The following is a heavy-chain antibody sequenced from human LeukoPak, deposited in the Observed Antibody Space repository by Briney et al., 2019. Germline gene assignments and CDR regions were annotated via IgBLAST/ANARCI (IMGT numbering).Heavy chain of an antibody. D-gene: IGHD6-19*01. CDR2: MSYDGTFK. CDR1: GFAFSSYG. CDR3: AKSMYTSGWPAYYFDY. V-gene: IGHV3-30*18. Sequence: GGSLRLSCAGSGFAFSSYGMHWVRQAPGKGLEWVAAMSYDGTFKYYGDSVKGRFTISRDNSKNTLYLQMKSLRAEDTAVYYCAKSMYTSGWPAYYFDYWGQGTLVTVSS. J-gene: IGHJ4*02.